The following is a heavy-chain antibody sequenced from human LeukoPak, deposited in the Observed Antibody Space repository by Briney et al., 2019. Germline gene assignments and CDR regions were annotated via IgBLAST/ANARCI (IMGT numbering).Heavy chain of an antibody. D-gene: IGHD1-1*01. CDR2: IYYSGST. Sequence: SETLSLTCTVSGGSIRSYYWRWIRQPPGKGLEWIGYIYYSGSTNYNPSLKSRVTISVDTSKNQFSLKLSSVTAADTAVYYCARDRPWTSDYYYMDVWGKGTTVTVSS. J-gene: IGHJ6*03. CDR1: GGSIRSYY. V-gene: IGHV4-59*01. CDR3: ARDRPWTSDYYYMDV.